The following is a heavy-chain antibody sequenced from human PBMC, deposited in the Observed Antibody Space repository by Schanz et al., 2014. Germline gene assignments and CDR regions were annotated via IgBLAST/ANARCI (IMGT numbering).Heavy chain of an antibody. CDR1: GYTTFTDYY. J-gene: IGHJ3*02. Sequence: QVQLAQSGAEVKKPGASVKVSCKASGYTTFTDYYIHWVRQAPGQGLEWMGWITAYNGDTNYALKLQGRVTMTTDTSTGTAYMELRSLRSDDTALYYCTRGGYSYALSAFDIWGQGTMVTVSS. CDR2: ITAYNGDT. CDR3: TRGGYSYALSAFDI. D-gene: IGHD5-18*01. V-gene: IGHV1-18*01.